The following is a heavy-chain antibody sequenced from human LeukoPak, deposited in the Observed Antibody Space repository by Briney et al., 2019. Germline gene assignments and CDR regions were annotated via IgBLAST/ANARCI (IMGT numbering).Heavy chain of an antibody. V-gene: IGHV3-53*01. Sequence: PGGSLRLSCAASGFTVSSNCMSWVRQAPGKGLEWVSVIYSGGSTYYADSVKGRFTISRDDAKNTLYLQMNSLRAEDTAVYYCARETEYYGSGSYYIGYWGQGTLVTVSS. J-gene: IGHJ4*02. CDR1: GFTVSSNC. CDR3: ARETEYYGSGSYYIGY. D-gene: IGHD3-10*01. CDR2: IYSGGST.